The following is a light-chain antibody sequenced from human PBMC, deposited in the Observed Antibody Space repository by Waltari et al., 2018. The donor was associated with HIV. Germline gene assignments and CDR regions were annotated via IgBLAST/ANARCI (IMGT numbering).Light chain of an antibody. V-gene: IGKV3-20*01. Sequence: DTVLTQSPGTLSLSPGERATLYCRASQNVYANYLACDQQKPGQAPRLLISGASDRAAGIPERFSGSWSWTDFALTISKLEPEDFSVYYCQQYGDSPACGQGTKVEIK. J-gene: IGKJ1*01. CDR3: QQYGDSPA. CDR2: GAS. CDR1: QNVYANY.